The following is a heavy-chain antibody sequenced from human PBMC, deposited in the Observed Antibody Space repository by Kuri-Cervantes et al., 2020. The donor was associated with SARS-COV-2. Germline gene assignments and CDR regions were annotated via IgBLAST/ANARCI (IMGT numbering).Heavy chain of an antibody. Sequence: ASVKVSCKASGYTFTSYGISWVRQAPGQGLEWMGWISAYNGNTNYAQKLQGRVTMTTDTSTSTAYMEMSSLRSDDTAVYYCARVQLELPNIYYNWFDPWGQGTLVTVSS. J-gene: IGHJ5*02. D-gene: IGHD1-1*01. V-gene: IGHV1-18*01. CDR2: ISAYNGNT. CDR1: GYTFTSYG. CDR3: ARVQLELPNIYYNWFDP.